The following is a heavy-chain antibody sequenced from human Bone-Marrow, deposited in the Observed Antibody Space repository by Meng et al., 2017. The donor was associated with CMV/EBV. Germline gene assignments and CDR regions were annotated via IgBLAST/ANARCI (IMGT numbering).Heavy chain of an antibody. D-gene: IGHD2-21*01. CDR1: GYTFTDYY. CDR3: VRPIAGKYAFDI. CDR2: INPNSGGT. V-gene: IGHV1-2*02. J-gene: IGHJ3*02. Sequence: ASVKVSCKASGYTFTDYYMHWVRQAPGQGLEWMGWINPNSGGTNYAQKFQGRVTMTRDTSISTAYMELSRLRSDDTAVYFCVRPIAGKYAFDIWGQGTMVTVSS.